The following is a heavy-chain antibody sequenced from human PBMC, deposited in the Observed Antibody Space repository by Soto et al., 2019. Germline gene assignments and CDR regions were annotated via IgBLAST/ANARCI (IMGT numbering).Heavy chain of an antibody. CDR3: AHSLIPNWGSRGAFDY. Sequence: SGPTLVNPTQTLTLTCTFSGFSLSTSGVGLGWIRQPPGKALEWLAAIFWDDDKRYSPSLKSRLTITKDTSKNQVVLTMTNMDPVDTATYYCAHSLIPNWGSRGAFDYWGQGTLVTVSS. CDR2: IFWDDDK. D-gene: IGHD7-27*01. V-gene: IGHV2-5*02. CDR1: GFSLSTSGVG. J-gene: IGHJ4*02.